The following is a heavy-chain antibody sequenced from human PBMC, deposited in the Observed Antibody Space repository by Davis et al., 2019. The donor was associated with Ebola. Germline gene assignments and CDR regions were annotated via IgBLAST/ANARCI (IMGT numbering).Heavy chain of an antibody. J-gene: IGHJ6*02. D-gene: IGHD2-2*01. V-gene: IGHV1-69*13. CDR3: ATGYCSSTDCYKRHYYGMDV. CDR2: LIPIFGTT. Sequence: SSVKVPCKSSGGSFSSYSFSWVRQAPGQGLEWMGRLIPIFGTTNYAQKFQGRLTITADEPSSTAYMELSSLRSEDTAMYYCATGYCSSTDCYKRHYYGMDVWGQGTTVTVSS. CDR1: GGSFSSYS.